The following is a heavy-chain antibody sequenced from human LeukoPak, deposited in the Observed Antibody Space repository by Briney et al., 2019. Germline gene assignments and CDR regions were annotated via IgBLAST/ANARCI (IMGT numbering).Heavy chain of an antibody. D-gene: IGHD3-10*01. V-gene: IGHV1-69*04. J-gene: IGHJ4*02. CDR3: ASVEYYYGSGSYYNRSYFDY. Sequence: SVKVSCKASGGTFSSYAISWVRQAPGQGLEWMGRIIPILGIANYAQKFQGRVTITADKSTSTAYMELSSLRSEDTAVYYCASVEYYYGSGSYYNRSYFDYWGQGTLVTVSS. CDR2: IIPILGIA. CDR1: GGTFSSYA.